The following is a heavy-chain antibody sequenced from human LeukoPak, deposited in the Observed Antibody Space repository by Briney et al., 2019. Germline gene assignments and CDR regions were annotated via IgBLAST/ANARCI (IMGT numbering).Heavy chain of an antibody. D-gene: IGHD1-26*01. CDR2: ISGSGGST. V-gene: IGHV3-23*01. Sequence: GGSLRLSCAASGFTFSSYSMTWVRQAPGKGLEWVSAISGSGGSTYYADSVKGRFTISRDNSKNTLYLQMNSLRAEDTAVYYCAKLVGATLRSYFDYWGQGTLVTVSS. CDR3: AKLVGATLRSYFDY. CDR1: GFTFSSYS. J-gene: IGHJ4*02.